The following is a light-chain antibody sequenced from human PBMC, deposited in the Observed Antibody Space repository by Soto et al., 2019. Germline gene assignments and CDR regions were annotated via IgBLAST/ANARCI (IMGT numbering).Light chain of an antibody. CDR1: QGISTY. J-gene: IGKJ4*01. V-gene: IGKV1-9*01. CDR3: QQLNNYPVT. Sequence: DIQLTQSPSFLSASVGDRVTITCRASQGISTYLAWYQQKPEKAPKLLIYAASTLQSGVPSRFSGSGSGTEFTLTISSLQPEDFATYYCQQLNNYPVTFGGGTKVEIK. CDR2: AAS.